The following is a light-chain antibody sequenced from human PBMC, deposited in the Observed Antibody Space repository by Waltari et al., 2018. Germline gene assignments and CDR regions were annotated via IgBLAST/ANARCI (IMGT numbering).Light chain of an antibody. J-gene: IGLJ1*01. CDR2: SNI. CDR1: SSHIGSNT. CDR3: ATWDDSLNGYV. V-gene: IGLV1-44*01. Sequence: QSVLTQPPSASGTPGQRVTISCSGSSSHIGSNTVTWYQQFPGAAPKLLMYSNIQRPSGVPDRFSGSKSCTSASLAISGLQSEDEADYYCATWDDSLNGYVFGTGTKVTVL.